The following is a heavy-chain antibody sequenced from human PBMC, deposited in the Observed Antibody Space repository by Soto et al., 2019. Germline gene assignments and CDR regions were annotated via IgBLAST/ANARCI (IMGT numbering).Heavy chain of an antibody. D-gene: IGHD2-21*01. J-gene: IGHJ4*02. CDR3: AKGSRMWTPDY. CDR1: GYTFTDYA. CDR2: INTGNGNT. Sequence: ASVKVSCKASGYTFTDYAMHWVRQAPGQRLEWMGWINTGNGNTKFSLKFQGRVTITRDTSATTAYMELTSLRSEDTAVYYCAKGSRMWTPDYWGQGTRVTVS. V-gene: IGHV1-3*04.